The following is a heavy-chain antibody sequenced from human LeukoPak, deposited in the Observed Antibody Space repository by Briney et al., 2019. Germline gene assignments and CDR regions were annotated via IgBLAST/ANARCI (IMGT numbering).Heavy chain of an antibody. CDR1: GGSISSSTYY. D-gene: IGHD5-18*01. CDR3: APNNGYSYGFDY. J-gene: IGHJ4*02. Sequence: SETLSLTCTVSGGSISSSTYYWGWIHQPPGKGLEWIGSIYYSASTYYNPSLKSRVTISVDTSKNQFSLKLSSVTAADTAVYYCAPNNGYSYGFDYWGQGTLVTVSS. CDR2: IYYSAST. V-gene: IGHV4-39*01.